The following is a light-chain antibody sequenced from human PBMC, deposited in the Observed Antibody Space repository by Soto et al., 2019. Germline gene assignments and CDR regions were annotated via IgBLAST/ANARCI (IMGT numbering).Light chain of an antibody. V-gene: IGLV1-44*01. Sequence: QSALTQTPSASATPGQRVSISCSGSNSNIGENSVTWYQQFPGTAPKVLIYSDDQRPSGVPDRFSASKSGTSASLAISGLQSEDAADYYCAAWDDNLDGWVFGGGTKLTVL. CDR3: AAWDDNLDGWV. CDR2: SDD. J-gene: IGLJ3*02. CDR1: NSNIGENS.